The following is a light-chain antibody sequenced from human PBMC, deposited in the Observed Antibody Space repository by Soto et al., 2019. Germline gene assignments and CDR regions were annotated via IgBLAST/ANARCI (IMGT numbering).Light chain of an antibody. CDR3: QQYKDWPLT. Sequence: EIVMTQSPATLSVSPGERVTLSCRASQSVSSNLAWYQQKPGQAPRLLIYGASTRATGIPARFSGSGSGTELTLTISSLQSEDFAVYYCQQYKDWPLTFGQGTKVDIK. CDR2: GAS. V-gene: IGKV3-15*01. J-gene: IGKJ1*01. CDR1: QSVSSN.